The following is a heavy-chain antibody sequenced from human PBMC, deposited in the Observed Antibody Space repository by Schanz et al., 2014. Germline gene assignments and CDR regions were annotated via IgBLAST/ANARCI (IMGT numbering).Heavy chain of an antibody. Sequence: QVQLIQSGAEVKKPGASVKVSCTASGYTFTSYDINWVRQAPGQGLEWLGWMNPNSGNPGFAQKFRGRVTMTRNTSMSTAYMDLSSLRPEDTAVYYCARLSVAGRPHVNYWYFDLWGRGTLVTVSS. CDR1: GYTFTSYD. CDR2: MNPNSGNP. D-gene: IGHD6-19*01. J-gene: IGHJ2*01. CDR3: ARLSVAGRPHVNYWYFDL. V-gene: IGHV1-8*01.